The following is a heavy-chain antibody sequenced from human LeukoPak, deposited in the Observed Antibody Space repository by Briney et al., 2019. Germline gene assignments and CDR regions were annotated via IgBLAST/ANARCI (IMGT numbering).Heavy chain of an antibody. Sequence: GRSLRLSCAASGFTFSSYAMHWVRQAPGKGLEWVAVISYDGSNKYYADSVKGRFTISRDNSKNTLYLQMNSLRAEDTAVYYCARDGSGSYHVSYFDYWGQGTLVTVSS. CDR1: GFTFSSYA. CDR3: ARDGSGSYHVSYFDY. D-gene: IGHD1-26*01. CDR2: ISYDGSNK. J-gene: IGHJ4*02. V-gene: IGHV3-30-3*01.